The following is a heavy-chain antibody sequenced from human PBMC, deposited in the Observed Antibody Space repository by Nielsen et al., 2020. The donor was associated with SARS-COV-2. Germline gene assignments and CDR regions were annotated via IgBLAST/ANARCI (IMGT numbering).Heavy chain of an antibody. CDR2: INPNSGGT. Sequence: ASVKVSCKASGYTFTGYYMHWVRQAPGQGLEWMGWINPNSGGTNYAQKFQGRVTMTRDTSISTAYMELSRLRSDDTAVYYCAGVESIWGLYYYGMDVWGQGTTVTVSS. CDR1: GYTFTGYY. J-gene: IGHJ6*02. CDR3: AGVESIWGLYYYGMDV. D-gene: IGHD3-16*01. V-gene: IGHV1-2*02.